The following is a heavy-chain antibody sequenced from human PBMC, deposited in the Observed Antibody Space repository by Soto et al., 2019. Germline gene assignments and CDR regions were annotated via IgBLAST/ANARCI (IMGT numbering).Heavy chain of an antibody. V-gene: IGHV3-48*03. CDR1: GFTFSSYE. CDR2: ISSSGSTI. Sequence: GGSLRLSCAASGFTFSSYEMNWVRQAPGKGLEWVSYISSSGSTIYYADSVKGRFTISRDNAKNSLYLQMNSLRAEGTAVYYCARPQGRYSSSLDYWGQGTLVTVSS. J-gene: IGHJ4*02. D-gene: IGHD6-6*01. CDR3: ARPQGRYSSSLDY.